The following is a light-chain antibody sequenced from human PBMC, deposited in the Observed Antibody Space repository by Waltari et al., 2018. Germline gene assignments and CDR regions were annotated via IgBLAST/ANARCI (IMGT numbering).Light chain of an antibody. J-gene: IGKJ1*01. V-gene: IGKV1-39*01. CDR3: QHGYGSLTWT. CDR1: QRIIKS. Sequence: DIQLTQSPSSLSASIGDRVTITCRASQRIIKSLNWYQKKPGKAPKLLSYAASTLQSGVPSSCSGTGSGTDFVLTISSLEPEDLATYYCQHGYGSLTWTCGQGTKVEI. CDR2: AAS.